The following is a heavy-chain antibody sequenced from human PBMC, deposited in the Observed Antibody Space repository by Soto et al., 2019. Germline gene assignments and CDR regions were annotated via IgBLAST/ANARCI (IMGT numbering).Heavy chain of an antibody. CDR1: GGSFSGYY. CDR2: INHSGST. Sequence: SETLSLTCAVYGGSFSGYYWSWIRQPPGKGLEWIGEINHSGSTNYNPSLKSRVTISVDTSKNQFSLKLSSVTAADTAVYYCARAMLLRYFDWLFQPQHEVFDIWGQGTMVTVS. CDR3: ARAMLLRYFDWLFQPQHEVFDI. V-gene: IGHV4-34*01. D-gene: IGHD3-9*01. J-gene: IGHJ3*02.